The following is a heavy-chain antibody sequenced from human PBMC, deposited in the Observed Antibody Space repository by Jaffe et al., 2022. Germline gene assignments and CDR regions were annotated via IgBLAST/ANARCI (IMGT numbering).Heavy chain of an antibody. D-gene: IGHD3-3*01. CDR1: GGSISSSSYY. J-gene: IGHJ3*02. CDR3: ARHPSQGYDFWSGPQMGAFDI. V-gene: IGHV4-39*01. CDR2: IYYSGST. Sequence: QLQLQESGPGLVKPSETLSLTCTVSGGSISSSSYYWGWIRQPPGKGLEWIGSIYYSGSTYYNPSLKSRVTISVDTSKNQFSLKLSSVTAADTAVYYCARHPSQGYDFWSGPQMGAFDIWGQGTMVTVSS.